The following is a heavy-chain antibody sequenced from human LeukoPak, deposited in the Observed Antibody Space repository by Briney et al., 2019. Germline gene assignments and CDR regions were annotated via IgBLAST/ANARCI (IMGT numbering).Heavy chain of an antibody. CDR1: GFTFSSYA. CDR3: AKGASTWFYFDY. CDR2: ISGSGVST. Sequence: GGSLRLSCAASGFTFSSYAMNWVRQAPRKGLEWVSGISGSGVSTFYADSVKGRFTISRDNSKNTLYLQMNSLRAEDTAVYYCAKGASTWFYFDYWGQGTLVTVSS. D-gene: IGHD6-13*01. J-gene: IGHJ4*02. V-gene: IGHV3-23*01.